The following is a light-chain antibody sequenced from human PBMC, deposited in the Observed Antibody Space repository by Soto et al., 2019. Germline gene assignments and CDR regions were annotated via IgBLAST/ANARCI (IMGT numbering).Light chain of an antibody. J-gene: IGKJ1*01. Sequence: EIVMTQSPATLSLSPGEGAILSCRASQSVSANLVWYQQKPGQAPRLLIYGASTRATGIPARFSGSGSGTEFTLTISDLQSEDFVIYYCQQYNNWPRTFGQGTKVDIK. V-gene: IGKV3-15*01. CDR3: QQYNNWPRT. CDR2: GAS. CDR1: QSVSAN.